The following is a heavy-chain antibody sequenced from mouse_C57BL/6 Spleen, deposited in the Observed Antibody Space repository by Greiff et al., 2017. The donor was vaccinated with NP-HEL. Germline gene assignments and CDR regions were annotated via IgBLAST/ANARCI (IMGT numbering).Heavy chain of an antibody. Sequence: EVQLQQSGPELVKPGASVKIPCKASGYTFTDYNMDWVKQSHGKSLEWIGDINPNNGGTIYNQKFKGKATLTVDMSSSTAYLELRSLTSEDTAVYYCARRGYYSNYCYAMDYWGQGTSVTVSS. CDR2: INPNNGGT. CDR3: ARRGYYSNYCYAMDY. V-gene: IGHV1-18*01. J-gene: IGHJ4*01. D-gene: IGHD2-5*01. CDR1: GYTFTDYN.